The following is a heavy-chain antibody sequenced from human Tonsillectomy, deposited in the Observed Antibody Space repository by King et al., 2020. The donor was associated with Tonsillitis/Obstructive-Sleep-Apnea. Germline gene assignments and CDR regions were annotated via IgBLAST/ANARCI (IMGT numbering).Heavy chain of an antibody. CDR2: ISISGGGT. V-gene: IGHV3-23*04. D-gene: IGHD6-13*01. J-gene: IGHJ4*02. CDR3: VAFSGMTAAGPFDY. CDR1: GFTFSSYA. Sequence: VQLVESGGGLVQPGGSLRLSCAASGFTFSSYAMSWVRQAPGKGPEWVSAISISGGGTYSADAVKGRFTISRDNSKNTLYLQMNSLRVGDTAIYYCVAFSGMTAAGPFDYWGRGTVVTVSS.